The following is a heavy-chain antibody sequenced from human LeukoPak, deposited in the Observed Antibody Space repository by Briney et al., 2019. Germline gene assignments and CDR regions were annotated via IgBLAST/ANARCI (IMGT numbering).Heavy chain of an antibody. V-gene: IGHV4-34*01. CDR1: GGSFSGYY. J-gene: IGHJ4*02. Sequence: SETLSLTCAVYGGSFSGYYWSWIRQPPGKGLEWIGEINHSGSTNYNPSLKSRVTISVDTSKNQISLKLSSVTAADTAVYYCARRSGYCSSTSCSFDYWGQGTLVTVSS. CDR3: ARRSGYCSSTSCSFDY. CDR2: INHSGST. D-gene: IGHD2-2*01.